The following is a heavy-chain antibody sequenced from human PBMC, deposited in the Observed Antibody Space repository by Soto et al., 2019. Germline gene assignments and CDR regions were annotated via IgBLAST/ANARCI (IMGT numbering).Heavy chain of an antibody. CDR1: GYTFTSYA. J-gene: IGHJ4*02. CDR3: ARVKCGGGTCYYDY. V-gene: IGHV1-3*01. D-gene: IGHD2-15*01. CDR2: INAGNGNT. Sequence: GASVKVSCKASGYTFTSYAMHWVRQAPGQRLEWMGWINAGNGNTKYSQKFQGRVTITRDTSASTAYMELSSLRSEDTAVYYCARVKCGGGTCYYDYWGQGTLVPVSS.